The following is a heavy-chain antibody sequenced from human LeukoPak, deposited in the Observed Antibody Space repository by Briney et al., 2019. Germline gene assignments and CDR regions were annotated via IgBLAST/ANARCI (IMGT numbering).Heavy chain of an antibody. J-gene: IGHJ4*02. CDR1: GFTFSAYW. D-gene: IGHD3-22*01. CDR2: IHSDGSST. CDR3: AREALDYYDSSGYLDY. Sequence: GGSLRLSCAASGFTFSAYWMHWVRQAPGKGLVWVSRIHSDGSSTSYADSVKGRFTISRDNAKNTLYLQMNSLRAEDTAVYYCAREALDYYDSSGYLDYWGQGTLVTVSS. V-gene: IGHV3-74*01.